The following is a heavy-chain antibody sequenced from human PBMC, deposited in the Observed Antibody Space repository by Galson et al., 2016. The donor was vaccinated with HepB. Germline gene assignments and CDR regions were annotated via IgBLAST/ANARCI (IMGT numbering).Heavy chain of an antibody. J-gene: IGHJ2*01. CDR1: GFTFSNYG. V-gene: IGHV3-23*01. D-gene: IGHD2-21*01. CDR3: AKDKSAYCGGDCPTWYFDL. CDR2: FSVSGGIT. Sequence: SLRLSCAASGFTFSNYGMTWVRQAPGKGLEWVSTFSVSGGITYYADSVKGRFTISRDNSKNTLYLQMNSLRAEDTALYYCAKDKSAYCGGDCPTWYFDLWGRGTLVTVSS.